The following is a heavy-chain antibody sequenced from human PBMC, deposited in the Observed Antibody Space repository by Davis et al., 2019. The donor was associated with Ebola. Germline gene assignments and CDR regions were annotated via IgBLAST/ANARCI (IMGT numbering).Heavy chain of an antibody. CDR2: IYPGDSDT. CDR1: GYSFTSYW. CDR3: ASGSQLLSWGFRCDY. D-gene: IGHD2-2*01. V-gene: IGHV5-51*01. J-gene: IGHJ4*02. Sequence: PGGSLRLSCKGSGYSFTSYWIGWVRQMPGKGLEWMGIIYPGDSDTRYSPSFQGQVTISADKSISTAYLQWSSLKASDTAMYYCASGSQLLSWGFRCDYWGQGTLVTVSS.